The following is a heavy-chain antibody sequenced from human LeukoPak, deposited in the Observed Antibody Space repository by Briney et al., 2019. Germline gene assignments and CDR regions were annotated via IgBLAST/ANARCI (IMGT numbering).Heavy chain of an antibody. V-gene: IGHV4-39*07. CDR3: ARDLYSGSSQAGY. J-gene: IGHJ4*02. D-gene: IGHD1-26*01. CDR1: GGSISSSSYY. CDR2: IYHSGST. Sequence: TSETLSLTCTVSGGSISSSSYYWGWIRQPPGKGLEWIGSIYHSGSTYYNPSLKSRITISVYTSKNQFSLKLRSVTAADTAVYYCARDLYSGSSQAGYWGQGTLVTVSS.